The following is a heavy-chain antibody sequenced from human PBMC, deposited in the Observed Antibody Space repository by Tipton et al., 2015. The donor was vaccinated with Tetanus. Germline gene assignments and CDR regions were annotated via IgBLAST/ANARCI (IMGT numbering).Heavy chain of an antibody. Sequence: TLSLTCTVSGGSVRSGDYQWNWIRQPPGKGLEWLAYISYSGSTNSNYALKSRITISRDTSKNQISLKLTSVTAADTAVYYCARANYNFPKKGPFDSWGQGTLAIVSS. CDR2: ISYSGST. CDR3: ARANYNFPKKGPFDS. V-gene: IGHV4-61*08. D-gene: IGHD3-3*01. CDR1: GGSVRSGDYQ. J-gene: IGHJ4*02.